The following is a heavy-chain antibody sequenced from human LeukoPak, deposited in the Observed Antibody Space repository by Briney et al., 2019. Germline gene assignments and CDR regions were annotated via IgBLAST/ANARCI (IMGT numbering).Heavy chain of an antibody. Sequence: SETLSLTCAVYGGSFSGYYWSWIRQPPGKGLEWVGYIYYTGNTYRNASLKSRVIISVDMSKNQFSLRLSSVTAADTAVYYCARVTTVTTETNYFDYWGQGTLVTVSS. J-gene: IGHJ4*02. D-gene: IGHD4-17*01. CDR3: ARVTTVTTETNYFDY. CDR1: GGSFSGYY. CDR2: IYYTGNT. V-gene: IGHV4-34*01.